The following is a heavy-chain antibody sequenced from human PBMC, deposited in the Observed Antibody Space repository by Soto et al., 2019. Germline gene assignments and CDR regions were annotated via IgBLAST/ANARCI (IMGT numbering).Heavy chain of an antibody. V-gene: IGHV5-51*01. CDR1: GYSFTSYW. Sequence: PGESLKISCKGSGYSFTSYWIGWVRQMPGKGLEWMGIIYPGDSDTRYSPSFQGQVTISADKSISTAYLQWSSLKASDTAMYYCARNLIVPEGYYYYGMDVWGQGTTVTVSS. J-gene: IGHJ6*02. CDR3: ARNLIVPEGYYYYGMDV. CDR2: IYPGDSDT. D-gene: IGHD6-6*01.